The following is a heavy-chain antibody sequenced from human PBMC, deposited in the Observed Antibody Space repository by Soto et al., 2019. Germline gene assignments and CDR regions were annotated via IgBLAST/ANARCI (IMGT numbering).Heavy chain of an antibody. CDR3: ARTRGSAVYFYFYGLDV. J-gene: IGHJ6*02. CDR2: TYSSGAA. V-gene: IGHV4-39*07. Sequence: LQESGPGLVKPSETLSLTCSISGGSINGNNYSWGWIRQPPGRGLEWIGNTYSSGAAYYHPSFKAPPSPTVKTSTSQVFLKLPSVTAANTAIYYCARTRGSAVYFYFYGLDVWGHGTTVTVSS. CDR1: GGSINGNNYS. D-gene: IGHD3-10*01.